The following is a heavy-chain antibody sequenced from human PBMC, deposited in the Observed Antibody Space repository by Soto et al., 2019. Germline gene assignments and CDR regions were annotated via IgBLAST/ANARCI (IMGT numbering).Heavy chain of an antibody. V-gene: IGHV4-59*01. CDR3: ARDEGYGMDV. CDR1: GGSISSYY. Sequence: SETLSLTCTVSGGSISSYYWSWIRQPPGKGLEWIGYIYYSGSTNYNPSLKSRVTISVDTSKNQFSLKLSSVTAADTAVYYCARDEGYGMDVWGQGTTVTVSS. J-gene: IGHJ6*02. CDR2: IYYSGST.